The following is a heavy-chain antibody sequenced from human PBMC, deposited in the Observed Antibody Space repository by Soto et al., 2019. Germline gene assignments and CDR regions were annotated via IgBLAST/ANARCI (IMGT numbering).Heavy chain of an antibody. Sequence: GSLRLSCAASGFICSSYDMSWVRQAPGKGLEWVSTILVDGRTFYVDSVKGRFTISRDSSQNTVFLQVNSLTAGDTALYYCAKATATGGGAFDICGQGTMVTVPS. J-gene: IGHJ3*02. CDR2: ILVDGRT. V-gene: IGHV3-23*01. CDR3: AKATATGGGAFDI. CDR1: GFICSSYD. D-gene: IGHD2-8*02.